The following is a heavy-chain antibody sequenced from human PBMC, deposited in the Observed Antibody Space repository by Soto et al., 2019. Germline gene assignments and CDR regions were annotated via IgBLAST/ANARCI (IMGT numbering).Heavy chain of an antibody. Sequence: VSVKVSCKASGHTFTSYAMHWVRQAPGQRLEWMGWINAGNGNTKYSQKFQGRVTITRDTSASTAYMELSSLRSEDTAVYYCARTTLNYDFWSGHDAFDIWGQGTMVTVSS. CDR2: INAGNGNT. CDR1: GHTFTSYA. D-gene: IGHD3-3*01. CDR3: ARTTLNYDFWSGHDAFDI. J-gene: IGHJ3*02. V-gene: IGHV1-3*01.